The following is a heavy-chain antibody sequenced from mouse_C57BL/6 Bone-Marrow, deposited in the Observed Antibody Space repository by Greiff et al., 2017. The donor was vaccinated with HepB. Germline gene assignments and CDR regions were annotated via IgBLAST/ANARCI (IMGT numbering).Heavy chain of an antibody. Sequence: VQLQQPGTELVKPGASVKLSCKASGYTFTSYWMHWVKQRPGQGLEWIGNINPSNGGTNYNEKFKSKATLTVDKSSSTAYMQLSSLTSEDYAVYYCARGQGLRRGFDYWGQGTTLTVSS. D-gene: IGHD2-4*01. V-gene: IGHV1-53*01. J-gene: IGHJ2*01. CDR2: INPSNGGT. CDR3: ARGQGLRRGFDY. CDR1: GYTFTSYW.